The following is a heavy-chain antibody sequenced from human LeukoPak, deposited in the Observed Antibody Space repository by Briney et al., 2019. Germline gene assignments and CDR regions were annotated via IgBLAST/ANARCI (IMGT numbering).Heavy chain of an antibody. D-gene: IGHD3-10*01. V-gene: IGHV4-34*01. CDR3: ARGVSHGYGSGSHDY. J-gene: IGHJ4*02. CDR2: INHSGST. Sequence: SETLSLTCAVYGGSFSGYYWSWIRQPPGKGLEWIGEINHSGSTNYNPSLKSRVTISVDTSKDQFSLKLSSVTAADTAVYYCARGVSHGYGSGSHDYWGQGTLVTVS. CDR1: GGSFSGYY.